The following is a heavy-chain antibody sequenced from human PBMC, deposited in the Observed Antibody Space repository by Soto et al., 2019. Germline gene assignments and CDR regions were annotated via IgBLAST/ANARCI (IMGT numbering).Heavy chain of an antibody. J-gene: IGHJ3*02. D-gene: IGHD3-22*01. CDR2: IYPGDSDT. Sequence: EVQLVQSGAEVKKPGESLKISCKGSGYSFTSYWIGWVRQMPGKGLEWMGIIYPGDSDTRYSPSFQGQVTISADKSISAAYLQWSGLKASDTAMYYCARRTEPPTYYYDSSGYYDAFDIWGQGTMVTVSS. CDR1: GYSFTSYW. CDR3: ARRTEPPTYYYDSSGYYDAFDI. V-gene: IGHV5-51*01.